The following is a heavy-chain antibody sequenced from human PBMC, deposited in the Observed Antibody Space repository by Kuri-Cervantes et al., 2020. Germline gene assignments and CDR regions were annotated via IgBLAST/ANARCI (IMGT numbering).Heavy chain of an antibody. CDR3: TKGPRSGNFPEYYYYYMDV. Sequence: GESLKISCVVSGLTFSRYGMHWVRRAPGKGLEWVAVIWHDGDTKYYADSVKGRFTISRDISKNTLYLQMHSLRAEDTAVYYCTKGPRSGNFPEYYYYYMDVWGKGTTVTVSS. CDR2: IWHDGDTK. J-gene: IGHJ6*03. CDR1: GLTFSRYG. V-gene: IGHV3-30*02. D-gene: IGHD1-26*01.